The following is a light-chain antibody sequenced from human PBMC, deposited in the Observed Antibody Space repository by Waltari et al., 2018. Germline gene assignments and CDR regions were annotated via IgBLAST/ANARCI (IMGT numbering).Light chain of an antibody. CDR1: SSNIGSNY. J-gene: IGLJ2*01. Sequence: QSVLTQPPSASGTPGQRVTISCSGSSSNIGSNYVYWYQQFPGTAPKLLIFRNIRRPSGVPDRFSGSKSGTSASLAISGLRSEDEADYYCAAWDDSLSGVVFGGGAKLTVL. V-gene: IGLV1-47*01. CDR3: AAWDDSLSGVV. CDR2: RNI.